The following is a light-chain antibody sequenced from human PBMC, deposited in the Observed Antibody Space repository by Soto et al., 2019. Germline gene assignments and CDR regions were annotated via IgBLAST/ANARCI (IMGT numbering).Light chain of an antibody. Sequence: EIVLTQSPGTLSLSPGERATLSCRASQSVNSNYLVWYQQKPGQAPRLLIYGAPTRAAGITDRFSGSGSGTEFTLTISRLEPEDFAVYYCQHYDNSPLFGPGTKVDI. CDR1: QSVNSNY. V-gene: IGKV3-20*01. CDR3: QHYDNSPL. CDR2: GAP. J-gene: IGKJ3*01.